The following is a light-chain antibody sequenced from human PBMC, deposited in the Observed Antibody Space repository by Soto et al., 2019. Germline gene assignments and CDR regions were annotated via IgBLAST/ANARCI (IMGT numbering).Light chain of an antibody. V-gene: IGKV3-20*01. CDR1: QSVSSNY. J-gene: IGKJ5*01. CDR3: QQYGNSPIT. Sequence: DIVLTQSPGTLSLSPGERATLSCRASQSVSSNYVAWYQQKPGQAPRLLIYGASTRATGIPARFSGSGSGTEFTLTISRLEPEDFAVYYCQQYGNSPITFGQGTRLEIK. CDR2: GAS.